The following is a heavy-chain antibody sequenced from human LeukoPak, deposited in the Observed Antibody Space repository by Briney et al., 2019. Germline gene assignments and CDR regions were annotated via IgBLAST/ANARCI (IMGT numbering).Heavy chain of an antibody. CDR3: ELLVVRYAFDI. J-gene: IGHJ3*02. V-gene: IGHV3-23*01. CDR1: GFTFSSYA. Sequence: GSLRLSCAASGFTFSSYAMSWVRQAQGKGLEWVSAISGSGGSTYYADSVKGRFTISRDNSKNTLYLQMNSLRAEDTAVYYCELLVVRYAFDIWGQGTMVTVSS. D-gene: IGHD3-10*01. CDR2: ISGSGGST.